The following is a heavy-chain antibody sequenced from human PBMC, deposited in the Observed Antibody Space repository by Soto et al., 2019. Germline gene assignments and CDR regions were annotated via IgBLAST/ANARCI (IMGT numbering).Heavy chain of an antibody. Sequence: SETLSLTCTVSGGSISSYYWSWIRQPPGKGLEWIGYIYYSGSTNYNPSLKSRVTISVDTSKNQFSLKLSSVTAADTAVYYCARGSFLGDRPYYFDYWGQGTLVTVSS. CDR1: GGSISSYY. V-gene: IGHV4-59*08. CDR3: ARGSFLGDRPYYFDY. D-gene: IGHD3-10*01. CDR2: IYYSGST. J-gene: IGHJ4*02.